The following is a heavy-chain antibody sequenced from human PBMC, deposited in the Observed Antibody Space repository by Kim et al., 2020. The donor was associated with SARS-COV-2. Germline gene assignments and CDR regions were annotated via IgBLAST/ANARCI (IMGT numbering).Heavy chain of an antibody. V-gene: IGHV4-39*07. CDR1: DDSITGSIYQ. CDR3: ARVGMGSTFFDS. CDR2: IYQTGTT. J-gene: IGHJ4*02. D-gene: IGHD1-26*01. Sequence: SETLSLTCSVSDDSITGSIYQWAWIRQPPGKGLEWIGHIYQTGTTYYNPSLKSRVTISVDTSKKQVSMSLNSVTAADTAVFYCARVGMGSTFFDSWVQGT.